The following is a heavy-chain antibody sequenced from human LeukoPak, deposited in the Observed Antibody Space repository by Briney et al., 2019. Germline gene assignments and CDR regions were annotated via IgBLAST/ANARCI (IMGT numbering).Heavy chain of an antibody. Sequence: GASVKVSCKASGYTFTSYAMNWVRQAPGQGLEWMGWINTNTGNPTYAQGFTGRFVFSLDTSVSTAYLQISSLKAEDTAVYYCARDTRFLEWLPIYYYYGMDVWGQGTTVTVSS. V-gene: IGHV7-4-1*02. CDR1: GYTFTSYA. CDR2: INTNTGNP. J-gene: IGHJ6*02. CDR3: ARDTRFLEWLPIYYYYGMDV. D-gene: IGHD3-3*01.